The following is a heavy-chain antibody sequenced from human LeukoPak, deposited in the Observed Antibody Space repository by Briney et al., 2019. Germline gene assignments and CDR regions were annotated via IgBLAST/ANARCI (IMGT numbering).Heavy chain of an antibody. J-gene: IGHJ5*02. CDR3: ARGRPRIVVVPAAIRRWFDP. CDR2: IYYSGST. V-gene: IGHV4-39*07. CDR1: GGSISSSSYY. D-gene: IGHD2-2*01. Sequence: SETLSLTCTVSGGSISSSSYYWGWIRQPPGKGLEWIGSIYYSGSTNYNPSLKSRVTISVDTSKNQFSLKLSSVTAADTAVYYCARGRPRIVVVPAAIRRWFDPWGQGTLVTVSS.